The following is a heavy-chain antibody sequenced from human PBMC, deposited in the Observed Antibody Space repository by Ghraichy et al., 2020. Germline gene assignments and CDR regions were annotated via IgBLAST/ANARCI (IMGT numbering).Heavy chain of an antibody. V-gene: IGHV3-30*04. Sequence: GGSLRLSCAASGFTFSSYAMHWVRQAPGKGLEWVAVISYDGSNKYYADSVKGRFTISRDNSKNTLYLQMNSLRAEDTAVYYCARGALMVLRSWFDPWGQGTLVTVSS. CDR2: ISYDGSNK. J-gene: IGHJ5*02. D-gene: IGHD2-8*01. CDR1: GFTFSSYA. CDR3: ARGALMVLRSWFDP.